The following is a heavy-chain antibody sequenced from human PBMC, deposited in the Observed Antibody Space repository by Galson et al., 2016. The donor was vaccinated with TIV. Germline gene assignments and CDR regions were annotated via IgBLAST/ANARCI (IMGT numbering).Heavy chain of an antibody. D-gene: IGHD2-2*01. CDR1: GYSSLSYG. J-gene: IGHJ6*02. Sequence: SVKVSCKASGYSSLSYGMTWVRQAPGRGLEWLGWISAYNGDIESARKFQGRVTMTTDTSTNTAYMELRSLGSDDTAVYYCATELYCSSISCYYYYGLDVWGHGTTVTVSS. CDR3: ATELYCSSISCYYYYGLDV. V-gene: IGHV1-18*04. CDR2: ISAYNGDI.